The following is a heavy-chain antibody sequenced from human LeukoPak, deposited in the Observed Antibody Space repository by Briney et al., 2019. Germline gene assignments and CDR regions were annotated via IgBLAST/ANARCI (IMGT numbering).Heavy chain of an antibody. V-gene: IGHV3-33*01. CDR1: GFTFSSYG. J-gene: IGHJ5*02. Sequence: SGGSLRLSCAASGFTFSSYGMHWVREAPGKGLEWVAVIWYDGCNKYYADSVKGRFTISRDNSKNTLYLQMNSLRAEDTAVYYCASLNWFDPWGQGTLVTVSS. CDR3: ASLNWFDP. CDR2: IWYDGCNK.